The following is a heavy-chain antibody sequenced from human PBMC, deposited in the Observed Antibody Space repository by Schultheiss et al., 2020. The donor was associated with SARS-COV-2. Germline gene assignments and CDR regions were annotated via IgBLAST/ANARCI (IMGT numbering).Heavy chain of an antibody. CDR3: ARTRSGGLDYFDY. J-gene: IGHJ4*02. CDR1: GFTFSSYA. CDR2: IGTAGDP. D-gene: IGHD3-16*01. Sequence: GGSLRLSCAASGFTFSSYAMHWVRQATGKGLEWVSAIGTAGDPYYPGSVKGRFTISRENAKNSLYLQMNSLRAGDTAVYYCARTRSGGLDYFDYWGQGTLVTVSS. V-gene: IGHV3-13*05.